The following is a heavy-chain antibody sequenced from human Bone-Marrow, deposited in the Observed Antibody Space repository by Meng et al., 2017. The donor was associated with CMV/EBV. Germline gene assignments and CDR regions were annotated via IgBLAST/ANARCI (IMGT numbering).Heavy chain of an antibody. CDR1: GFTFSSYW. CDR3: AREAYQGYSDWFDP. D-gene: IGHD6-13*01. V-gene: IGHV3-74*01. J-gene: IGHJ5*02. Sequence: GESLKISCAASGFTFSSYWMHWVRQAPGKGLVWVSRINSDGSSTSYADSVKGRFTISRDNAKNTLYLQMNSLRAEDTAVYYCAREAYQGYSDWFDPWGQGTLVTVSS. CDR2: INSDGSST.